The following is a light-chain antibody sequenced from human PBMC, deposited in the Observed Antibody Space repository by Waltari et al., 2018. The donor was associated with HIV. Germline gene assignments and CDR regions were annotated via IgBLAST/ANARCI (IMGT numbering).Light chain of an antibody. CDR1: QGIRTD. CDR2: TAS. CDR3: LQDYNYPLT. Sequence: AIQMTQSPSSLSASVGDRVTISCRASQGIRTDLGWYQQKPGKAPKLLIYTASSLQSVVPSRFSGSGSGTDFTLTISSLEPEDFATYYCLQDYNYPLTFGQGTKVEIK. J-gene: IGKJ1*01. V-gene: IGKV1-6*01.